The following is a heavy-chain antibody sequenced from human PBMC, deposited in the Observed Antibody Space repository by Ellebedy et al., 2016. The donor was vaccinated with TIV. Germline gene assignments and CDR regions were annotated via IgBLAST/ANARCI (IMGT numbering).Heavy chain of an antibody. CDR3: ARGDTNSGDY. V-gene: IGHV3-7*01. D-gene: IGHD3-3*01. CDR1: GFTFSSYW. CDR2: INQDGSEI. J-gene: IGHJ4*02. Sequence: GESLKISCEASGFTFSSYWIHWVRQAPGKGLEWVANINQDGSEIYSVDSVTGRFTISRDNAKNSLYLQLNSLRAEDTAVYYCARGDTNSGDYWGQGTLVSVSS.